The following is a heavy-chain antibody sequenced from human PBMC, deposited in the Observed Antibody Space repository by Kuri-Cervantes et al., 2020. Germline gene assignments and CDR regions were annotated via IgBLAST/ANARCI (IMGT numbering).Heavy chain of an antibody. CDR2: ISGSGGST. CDR1: GFTFSSYA. J-gene: IGHJ6*02. V-gene: IGHV3-23*01. D-gene: IGHD2-8*02. Sequence: GESLKISCAASGFTFSSYAMSWVCQAPGKGLEWVSAISGSGGSTHYADSVKGRFTISRDNAKKTLSLQMNSLRAEDTAFYYCAKDKGPGGLYYYGVDVWGQGTTVTVSS. CDR3: AKDKGPGGLYYYGVDV.